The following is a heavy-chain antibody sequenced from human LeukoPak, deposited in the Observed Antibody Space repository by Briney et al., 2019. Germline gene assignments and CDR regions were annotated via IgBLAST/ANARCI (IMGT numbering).Heavy chain of an antibody. D-gene: IGHD5-18*01. CDR2: ISSSSSYI. J-gene: IGHJ4*02. V-gene: IGHV3-21*01. CDR1: GFTFSSYS. Sequence: GGSLRLSCAASGFTFSSYSMNWVRQAPGKGLEWVSSISSSSSYIYYADSVKGRFTISRDNAKNSLYLQMNSLRAEDTAVYYCASRGYSYGYDAGYWGQGTLVTVSS. CDR3: ASRGYSYGYDAGY.